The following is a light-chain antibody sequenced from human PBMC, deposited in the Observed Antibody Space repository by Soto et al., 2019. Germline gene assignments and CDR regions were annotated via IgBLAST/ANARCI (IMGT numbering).Light chain of an antibody. Sequence: QSVLTQPPSASGTPGQRVIISCSGSSSNIGSNTVNWYQQLPGTAPRLLIYSNNQRPSGVPDRFSGSKSGTSASLVISGLQSEDEAHYYCAAWDDSLSGYVFGTGTKVTVL. J-gene: IGLJ1*01. CDR1: SSNIGSNT. CDR2: SNN. V-gene: IGLV1-44*01. CDR3: AAWDDSLSGYV.